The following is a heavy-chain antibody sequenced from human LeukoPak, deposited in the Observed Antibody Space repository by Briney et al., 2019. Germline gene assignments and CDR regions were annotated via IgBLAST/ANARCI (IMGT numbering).Heavy chain of an antibody. CDR2: INPDGGEE. D-gene: IGHD3-16*01. CDR1: GLTLSNYW. J-gene: IGHJ4*02. V-gene: IGHV3-7*02. CDR3: AIWGTDQNY. Sequence: GGSLRLSCAVSGLTLSNYWMNWVRQAQGKGLEWVANINPDGGEERYVDSVKGRFVISRDNAKNSLYLQMNSLRAEDTAVYYCAIWGTDQNYWGQGTLVTVSS.